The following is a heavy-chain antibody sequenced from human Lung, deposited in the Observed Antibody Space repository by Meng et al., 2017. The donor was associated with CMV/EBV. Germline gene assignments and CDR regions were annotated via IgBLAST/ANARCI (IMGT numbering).Heavy chain of an antibody. V-gene: IGHV3-74*01. CDR3: ARDLSGERDY. Sequence: ELHLVESGGMLVQSGGSCRLSCAASGFTFSNYWMHWVRQVPGKGLMWVSRIDTYGSITDYADSVKGRFTISRDNTRNILYLQMNSLRVEDTAIYYCARDLSGERDYWSQGTLVNVSS. J-gene: IGHJ4*02. CDR2: IDTYGSIT. D-gene: IGHD1-26*01. CDR1: GFTFSNYW.